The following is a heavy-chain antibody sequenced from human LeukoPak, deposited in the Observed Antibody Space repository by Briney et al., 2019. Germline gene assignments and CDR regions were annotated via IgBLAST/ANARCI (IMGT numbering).Heavy chain of an antibody. CDR2: INHSGST. V-gene: IGHV4-34*01. CDR3: ARALRGWYPYYYGMDV. Sequence: PSETLSLTCAVYGGSSSGYYWSWIRQPPGKGLEWIGEINHSGSTNYNPSLKSRVTISVDTSKNQFSLKLSSVTAADTAVYYCARALRGWYPYYYGMDVWGQGTKVTVSS. D-gene: IGHD6-19*01. J-gene: IGHJ6*02. CDR1: GGSSSGYY.